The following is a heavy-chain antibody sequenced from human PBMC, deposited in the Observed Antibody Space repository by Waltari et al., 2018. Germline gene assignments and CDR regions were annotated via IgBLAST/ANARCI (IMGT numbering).Heavy chain of an antibody. CDR3: AREGYGGNSPSASPYYYYYMDV. D-gene: IGHD2-21*02. J-gene: IGHJ6*03. V-gene: IGHV3-7*01. Sequence: EVQLVESGGGLVQPGGSLRLSCAASGFTFSSYWMSWVRQAPGKGLAWVANIKQDGSEKYYVDSVKGRFTISRDNAKNSLYLQMNSLRAEDTAVYYCAREGYGGNSPSASPYYYYYMDVWGKGTTVTVSS. CDR2: IKQDGSEK. CDR1: GFTFSSYW.